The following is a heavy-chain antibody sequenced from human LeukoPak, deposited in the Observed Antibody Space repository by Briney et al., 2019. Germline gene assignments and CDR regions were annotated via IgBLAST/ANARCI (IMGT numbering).Heavy chain of an antibody. J-gene: IGHJ4*02. Sequence: GGSLRLSCAASGYTFSDSAMSWVRQAQGKGLEWVSMISGASGKSYSADSVKGRFTVSRDDSKNTLFLQMNSLRVDDTAVYYCATWGHAEYWGQGTQVTVSS. CDR1: GYTFSDSA. CDR2: ISGASGKS. CDR3: ATWGHAEY. D-gene: IGHD3-16*01. V-gene: IGHV3-23*01.